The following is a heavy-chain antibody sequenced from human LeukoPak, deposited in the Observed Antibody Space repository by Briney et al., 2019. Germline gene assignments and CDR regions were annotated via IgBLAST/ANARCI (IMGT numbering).Heavy chain of an antibody. J-gene: IGHJ4*02. CDR2: IIPIFGTA. Sequence: ASVKVPCKASGGTFSSYAISWVRQAPGQGLEWMGGIIPIFGTANYALKFQGRVTITTDESTSTAYMELSSLRSEDTAVYYCASSPYHSYSSFMLEGKGSPLFFDYWGQGTLVTVSS. D-gene: IGHD6-6*01. V-gene: IGHV1-69*05. CDR1: GGTFSSYA. CDR3: ASSPYHSYSSFMLEGKGSPLFFDY.